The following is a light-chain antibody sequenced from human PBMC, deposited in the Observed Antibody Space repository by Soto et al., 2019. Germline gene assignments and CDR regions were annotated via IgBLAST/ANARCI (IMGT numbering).Light chain of an antibody. Sequence: DIVLTQSPLSLPVTPGEPASISCRASESLLHSNEYNYLDRYLQKPGQSPQLLIYLGSNRASGVPDRFSGSGSGTDFKLKISRVEAGDIGVYYCMQYLETPLTFGGGTKV. CDR1: ESLLHSNEYNY. CDR3: MQYLETPLT. V-gene: IGKV2-28*01. J-gene: IGKJ4*01. CDR2: LGS.